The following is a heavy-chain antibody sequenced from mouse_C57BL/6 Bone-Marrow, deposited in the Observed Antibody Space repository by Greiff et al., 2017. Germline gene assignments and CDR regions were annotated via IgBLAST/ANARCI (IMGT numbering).Heavy chain of an antibody. CDR3: ARRDGTSLWYFDV. Sequence: DVMLVESGGGLVQPGGSLKLSCAASGFTFSDYYMYWVRQTPEKRLEWVAYISNGGGSTYYPDTVKGRFTISRDNAKNTLYLQMSRLKSEDTAMYYCARRDGTSLWYFDVWGTGTTVTVSS. CDR2: ISNGGGST. CDR1: GFTFSDYY. V-gene: IGHV5-12*01. D-gene: IGHD1-1*01. J-gene: IGHJ1*03.